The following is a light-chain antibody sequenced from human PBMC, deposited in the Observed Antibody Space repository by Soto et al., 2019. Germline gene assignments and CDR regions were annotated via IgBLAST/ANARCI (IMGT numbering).Light chain of an antibody. CDR3: QQRET. CDR1: QSVLYSSNNKNY. Sequence: DIVMTQSPDSLAVSLGGRATINCKSSQSVLYSSNNKNYLAWYQQKPGQPPKLLIYWASTRESGVPDLFSGSGSGTDFTLTISSLQPEDFAISYSQQRETFGPGNKVDI. J-gene: IGKJ3*01. V-gene: IGKV4-1*01. CDR2: WAS.